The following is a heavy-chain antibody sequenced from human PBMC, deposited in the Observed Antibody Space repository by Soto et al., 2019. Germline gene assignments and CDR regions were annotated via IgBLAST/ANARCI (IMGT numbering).Heavy chain of an antibody. CDR3: ARDMYSSDYFVKWFET. D-gene: IGHD6-19*01. CDR2: ISHDGINK. Sequence: QVRLVESGGGVVQPGRSLRLSCTASGFSFSSYAMYWFRQPPGKGLEWVAVISHDGINKHYAESVKSRVTVSRDNSHHSLALQLNILRGEDTAMYYCARDMYSSDYFVKWFETWGQGTLVTVSS. V-gene: IGHV3-30-3*01. CDR1: GFSFSSYA. J-gene: IGHJ5*02.